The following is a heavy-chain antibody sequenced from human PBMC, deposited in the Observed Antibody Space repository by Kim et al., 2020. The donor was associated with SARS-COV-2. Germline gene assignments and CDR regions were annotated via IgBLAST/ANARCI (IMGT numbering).Heavy chain of an antibody. D-gene: IGHD3-9*01. V-gene: IGHV3-23*01. CDR3: AKDPTYYGILTGSAFDI. J-gene: IGHJ3*02. Sequence: KGRCTISRDNSKNTLNLQMNNRRAEDTAVYYCAKDPTYYGILTGSAFDIWGQGTMVTVSS.